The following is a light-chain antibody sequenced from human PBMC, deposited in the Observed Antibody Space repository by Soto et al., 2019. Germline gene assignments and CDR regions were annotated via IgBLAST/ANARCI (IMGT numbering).Light chain of an antibody. CDR3: AAWDDRLSAVV. V-gene: IGLV1-47*01. Sequence: QSVLTQPPSASGTPGQRVTISCSGSSSNIGSNYVYWYQQLPGTAPKLLIYRNNQRPSGVPDRFSGSKSGTSASLAISGLRSEDEADYYCAAWDDRLSAVVFGGWTKLTVL. CDR2: RNN. J-gene: IGLJ2*01. CDR1: SSNIGSNY.